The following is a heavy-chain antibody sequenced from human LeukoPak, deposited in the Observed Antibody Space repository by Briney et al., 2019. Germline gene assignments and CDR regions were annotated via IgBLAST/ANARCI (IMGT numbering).Heavy chain of an antibody. CDR3: ARSVTGRSQEEVDY. J-gene: IGHJ4*02. CDR2: ISSSGSTI. CDR1: GFSFSSYA. D-gene: IGHD3-10*01. V-gene: IGHV3-48*04. Sequence: GRSLRLSCAASGFSFSSYAMHWVRQAPGKGLEWVSYISSSGSTIYYADSVKGRFAISRDNAKNSLYLQMNSLRAEDTAVYYCARSVTGRSQEEVDYWGQGTLVTVSS.